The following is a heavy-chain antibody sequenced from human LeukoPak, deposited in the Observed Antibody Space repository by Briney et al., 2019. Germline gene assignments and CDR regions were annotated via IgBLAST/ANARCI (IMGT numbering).Heavy chain of an antibody. CDR2: ITSSSRYT. CDR1: GFTFSTYN. J-gene: IGHJ4*02. D-gene: IGHD3-16*01. CDR3: ARDGEITGDTRIDY. V-gene: IGHV3-21*01. Sequence: GGSLRLSCAASGFTFSTYNMNWVRQAPGKGLEWVSSITSSSRYTFYADSVMGRFTISRDNAKDSLYLQMNSLRADDTAVYYCARDGEITGDTRIDYWGQGALVTVSS.